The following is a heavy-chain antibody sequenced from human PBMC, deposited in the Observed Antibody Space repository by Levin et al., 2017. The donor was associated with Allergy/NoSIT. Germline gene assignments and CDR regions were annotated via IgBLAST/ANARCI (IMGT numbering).Heavy chain of an antibody. CDR2: ISYDGSNK. CDR1: GFTFSSYA. V-gene: IGHV3-30-3*01. D-gene: IGHD3-3*01. CDR3: ARDPTDFWSGSAPHWYFDL. J-gene: IGHJ2*01. Sequence: PGGSLRLSCAASGFTFSSYAMHWVRQAPGKGLEWVAVISYDGSNKYYADSVKGRFTISRDNSKNTLYLQMNSLRAEDTAVYYCARDPTDFWSGSAPHWYFDLWGRGTLVTVSS.